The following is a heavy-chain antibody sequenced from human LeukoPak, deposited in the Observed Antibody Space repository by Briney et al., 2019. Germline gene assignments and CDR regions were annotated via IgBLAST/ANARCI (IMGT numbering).Heavy chain of an antibody. Sequence: GGTLRLSCAASGFTFSSYAMHWVRQAPGKGLEWVAVISYDGSNKYYADSVKGRFTISRDNSKNTLYLQMNSLRAEDTAVYYCARGRMGEYSSDDAFDIWGQGTMVTVSS. CDR2: ISYDGSNK. CDR3: ARGRMGEYSSDDAFDI. CDR1: GFTFSSYA. V-gene: IGHV3-30*04. J-gene: IGHJ3*02. D-gene: IGHD6-6*01.